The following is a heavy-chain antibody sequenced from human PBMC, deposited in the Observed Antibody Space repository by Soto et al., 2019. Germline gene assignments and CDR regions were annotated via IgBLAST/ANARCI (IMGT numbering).Heavy chain of an antibody. CDR1: GFTFNGAW. J-gene: IGHJ4*02. V-gene: IGHV3-15*07. CDR3: AADLPDWGAYASEY. CDR2: VKSKVDGETI. Sequence: EVQLVESGGGLVEPGGSLRLSCAASGFTFNGAWMNWVRQGPGKGLEWVGRVKSKVDGETIDYAAPVKGRFTISRDDSRNTVYLQMNSLSTEDTAMYYCAADLPDWGAYASEYWGQGALVTVSS. D-gene: IGHD3-16*01.